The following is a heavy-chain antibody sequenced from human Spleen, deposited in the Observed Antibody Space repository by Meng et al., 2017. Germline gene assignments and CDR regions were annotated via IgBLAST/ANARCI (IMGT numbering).Heavy chain of an antibody. J-gene: IGHJ4*02. V-gene: IGHV3-69-1*01. CDR1: GFTFSDYY. D-gene: IGHD3-22*01. CDR2: ISSSGTI. CDR3: ARSPIDKYDLSALPLDY. Sequence: GESLKISCTASGFTFSDYYMNWVRQAPGKGLEWVSSISSSGTIYYADSVKGRFTISRDNSKNTVFLHINSLRPEDTAVYYCARSPIDKYDLSALPLDYWGQGTLVTVSS.